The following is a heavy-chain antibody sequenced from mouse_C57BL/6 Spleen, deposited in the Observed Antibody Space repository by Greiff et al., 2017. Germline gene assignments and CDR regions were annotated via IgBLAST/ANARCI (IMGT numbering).Heavy chain of an antibody. V-gene: IGHV1-64*01. J-gene: IGHJ1*03. CDR1: GYTFTSYW. Sequence: VQLQQPGAELVKPGASVKLSCKASGYTFTSYWMHWVKQRPGQGLEWIGMIHPKSGSTNYNEKFKSKATLTVDKSSSTAYMQLSSLTSEDSAVYYCARRDGSSYWYFDVWGTGTTVTVSS. CDR2: IHPKSGST. D-gene: IGHD1-1*01. CDR3: ARRDGSSYWYFDV.